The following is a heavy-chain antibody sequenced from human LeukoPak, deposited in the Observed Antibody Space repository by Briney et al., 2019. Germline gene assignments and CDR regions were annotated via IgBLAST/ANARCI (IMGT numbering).Heavy chain of an antibody. D-gene: IGHD5-12*01. CDR3: ARGVWATFYYYYIDV. J-gene: IGHJ6*03. V-gene: IGHV4-4*07. Sequence: PSETLSLTCTVSGGSIGNYYWSWIRQPAGKGLEWIGRMFISGSTDYNPSLKSRVTMSIDTPKNQFSLKLSSVTAADTAVYYCARGVWATFYYYYIDVWGKGTTVTVSS. CDR1: GGSIGNYY. CDR2: MFISGST.